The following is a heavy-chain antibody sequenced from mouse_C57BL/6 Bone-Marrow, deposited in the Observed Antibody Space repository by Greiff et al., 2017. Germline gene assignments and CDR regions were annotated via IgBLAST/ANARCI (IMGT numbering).Heavy chain of an antibody. CDR3: ARSRIYYDAMDY. V-gene: IGHV1-81*01. D-gene: IGHD2-1*01. Sequence: QVQLQQSGAELARPGASVKLSCKASGYTFTSYGISWVKQRTGQGLEWIGEIYPRSGNTYYNEKFKGKVTLTADKSSITAYMELRSLTSEDSAVYFCARSRIYYDAMDYWGQGTSVTVSS. CDR1: GYTFTSYG. CDR2: IYPRSGNT. J-gene: IGHJ4*01.